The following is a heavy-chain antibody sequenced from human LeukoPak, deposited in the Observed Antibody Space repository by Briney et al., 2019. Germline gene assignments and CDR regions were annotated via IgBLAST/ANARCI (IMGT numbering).Heavy chain of an antibody. J-gene: IGHJ4*02. CDR3: ARDGPPYDSSGYYSYYFDY. CDR1: GFTFSNYA. Sequence: GGSLRLSCAASGFTFSNYAMDWVRQAPGKGLEWVAVISYDGSNKYYADSVQGRITISRDNSKNTLYLQMNSLRAEDTAVYYCARDGPPYDSSGYYSYYFDYWGQGTLVTVSS. V-gene: IGHV3-30-3*01. CDR2: ISYDGSNK. D-gene: IGHD3-22*01.